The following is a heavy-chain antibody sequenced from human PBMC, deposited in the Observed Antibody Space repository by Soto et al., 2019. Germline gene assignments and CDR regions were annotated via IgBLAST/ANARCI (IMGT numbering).Heavy chain of an antibody. CDR1: GDIFSSYP. Sequence: QVQLVQSGAEVKKPGSSVKVSCKASGDIFSSYPFSWVRQDPGQGLEWMGGIVPLLGTADYAQKFQDTVTITADESTSTVDMELSSLRSDDTAVYYCARDRGSQNWYFGVWGRGTLVSVSS. J-gene: IGHJ2*01. CDR3: ARDRGSQNWYFGV. D-gene: IGHD3-10*01. CDR2: IVPLLGTA. V-gene: IGHV1-69*01.